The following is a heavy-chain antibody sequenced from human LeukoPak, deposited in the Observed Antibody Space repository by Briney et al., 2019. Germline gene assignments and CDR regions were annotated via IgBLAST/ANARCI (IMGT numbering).Heavy chain of an antibody. CDR3: ARWVDYDILTGYYLVINAFDI. J-gene: IGHJ3*02. Sequence: GGSLGLSCAASGFTFSTYWMSWVRQAPGKGLEWVANIHQDGNEKYYVDSVKGRFTISRDNAKNSLYLQMNSLRAEDTAVYYCARWVDYDILTGYYLVINAFDIWGQGTMVTVSS. CDR2: IHQDGNEK. V-gene: IGHV3-7*01. D-gene: IGHD3-9*01. CDR1: GFTFSTYW.